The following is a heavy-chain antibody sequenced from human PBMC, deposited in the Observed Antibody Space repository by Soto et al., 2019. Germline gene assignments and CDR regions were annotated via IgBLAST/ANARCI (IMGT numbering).Heavy chain of an antibody. J-gene: IGHJ4*02. Sequence: ASVKVSCKASGNTFTTYAVHWVRQAPGQGLEYMGWIDTGSGDTRYSQKFQARITITRDTSASTAYLDLNSLTFEDTAVYYCARLGLSGYRDWGPGTLVTVSS. CDR2: IDTGSGDT. V-gene: IGHV1-3*04. D-gene: IGHD5-12*01. CDR1: GNTFTTYA. CDR3: ARLGLSGYRD.